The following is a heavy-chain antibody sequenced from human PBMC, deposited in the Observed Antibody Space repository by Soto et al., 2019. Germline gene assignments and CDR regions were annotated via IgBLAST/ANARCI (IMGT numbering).Heavy chain of an antibody. CDR1: RYTFTDYY. D-gene: IGHD3-3*01. V-gene: IGHV1-2*02. CDR3: ASAGLTTLEWATIY. CDR2: INANSGVT. Sequence: GASVKVSCKAPRYTFTDYYVHWVRQSPGQGLEWMGWINANSGVTKFPQKFQGRVIMTRDTSISTVYMELSRPTSDDTAVYYCASAGLTTLEWATIYWAQVTQVAVSS. J-gene: IGHJ4*02.